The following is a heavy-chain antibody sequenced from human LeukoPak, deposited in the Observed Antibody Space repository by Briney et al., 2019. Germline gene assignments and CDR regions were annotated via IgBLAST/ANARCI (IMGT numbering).Heavy chain of an antibody. CDR1: GFTFTTYW. V-gene: IGHV3-74*01. D-gene: IGHD5-12*01. Sequence: GGSLRLSCAASGFTFTTYWMHWVRQAPGKGLVWVSHINSDGSITSYADSVKGRFTISRDNAKNTLYLQMNSLRAEDTAVYYCARDAVDIANAVWGQGTTVTVSS. CDR3: ARDAVDIANAV. CDR2: INSDGSIT. J-gene: IGHJ6*02.